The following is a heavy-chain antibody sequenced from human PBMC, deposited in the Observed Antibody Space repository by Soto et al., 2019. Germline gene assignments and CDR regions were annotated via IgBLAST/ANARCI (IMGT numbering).Heavy chain of an antibody. CDR1: GFSLSTSGVG. J-gene: IGHJ4*02. CDR3: AHTYCSSTSCYAGPFDY. CDR2: IYWDDDK. D-gene: IGHD2-2*01. Sequence: QITLKESGPTLVKPTQTLTLTCTFSGFSLSTSGVGVGWIRQPPGKALEWLALIYWDDDKRYSPSLKSRLTITKDTSKNQVVLTMNNMDPVYTATYYCAHTYCSSTSCYAGPFDYWGQGTLVTVSS. V-gene: IGHV2-5*02.